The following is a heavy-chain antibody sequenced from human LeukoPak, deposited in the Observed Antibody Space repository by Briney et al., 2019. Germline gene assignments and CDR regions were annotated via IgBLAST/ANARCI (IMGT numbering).Heavy chain of an antibody. J-gene: IGHJ4*02. CDR1: GFTFSSYW. CDR3: ARVIVGATGFDY. Sequence: GGSLRLSCAASGFTFSSYWMHWVRQAPGKGLEWVSYISSSGSTIYYADSVKGRFTISRDNAKNTLYLQMNSLRAEDTAVYYCARVIVGATGFDYWGQGTLVTVSS. V-gene: IGHV3-48*04. CDR2: ISSSGSTI. D-gene: IGHD1-26*01.